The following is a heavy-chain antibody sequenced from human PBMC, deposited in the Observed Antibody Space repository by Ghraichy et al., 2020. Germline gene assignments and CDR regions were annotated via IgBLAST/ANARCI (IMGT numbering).Heavy chain of an antibody. V-gene: IGHV3-23*01. CDR3: AKEKGGFGETIDY. J-gene: IGHJ4*02. CDR1: GFTFSSYA. CDR2: LSGSGGST. D-gene: IGHD3-10*01. Sequence: GGSLRLSCAASGFTFSSYAMSWVRQAPGKGLEWVSALSGSGGSTYYAGSVKGRFSISRDNSKNTLYLQMNSLRAEDTAVYYCAKEKGGFGETIDYWGQGTLVTVSS.